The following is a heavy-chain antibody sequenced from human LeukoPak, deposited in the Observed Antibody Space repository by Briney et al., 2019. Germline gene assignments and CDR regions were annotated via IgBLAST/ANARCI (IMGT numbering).Heavy chain of an antibody. D-gene: IGHD3-3*01. V-gene: IGHV4-39*01. CDR2: IYYSGST. Sequence: SETLSLTCTVSGDSITTGQYYWAWIRQPPGKGLEWIGSIYYSGSTYYNPSLKSRVAISVDTSKNQFSLKLSSVPAADTAVYYCARITIFGVVIIPFDYWGQGTLVTVSS. J-gene: IGHJ4*02. CDR3: ARITIFGVVIIPFDY. CDR1: GDSITTGQYY.